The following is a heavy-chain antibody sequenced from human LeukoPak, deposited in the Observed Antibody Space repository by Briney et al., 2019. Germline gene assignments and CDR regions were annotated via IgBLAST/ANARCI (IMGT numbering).Heavy chain of an antibody. CDR2: INWNGGST. J-gene: IGHJ4*02. D-gene: IGHD3-16*01. CDR3: ARDLWGLLFDY. Sequence: PGGSLRLSCEASGFTFHDSGMSWVRQAPGKGLEWVSGINWNGGSTGYADSVKGRFTISRDNAKNSLYLQMDSLRAEDTALYYCARDLWGLLFDYWGQGTLVTVSS. V-gene: IGHV3-20*04. CDR1: GFTFHDSG.